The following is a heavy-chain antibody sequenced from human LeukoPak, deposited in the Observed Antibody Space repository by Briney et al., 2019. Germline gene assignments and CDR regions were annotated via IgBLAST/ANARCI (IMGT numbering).Heavy chain of an antibody. J-gene: IGHJ6*02. Sequence: GSLRLSCAASGFTFSSYEMNWVRQAPGKGLEWVSYISSSGSTIYYADSVKGRFTIFRDNAKNSLYLQMNSLRAEDTAVYYCARESQYYDILTGYSSLYGMDVWGQGTTVTVSS. CDR2: ISSSGSTI. D-gene: IGHD3-9*01. V-gene: IGHV3-48*03. CDR3: ARESQYYDILTGYSSLYGMDV. CDR1: GFTFSSYE.